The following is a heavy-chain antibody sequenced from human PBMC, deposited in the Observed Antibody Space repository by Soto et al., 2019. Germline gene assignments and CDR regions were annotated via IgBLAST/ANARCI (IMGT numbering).Heavy chain of an antibody. Sequence: PSETLSLTCTVSGASINNTSYYWGWIRQSPGKGLEWIGNIYYSGKTYYSPSLKSRVSISVDASRNQFSLRLSSVTAADTAVYYCGRPWGIGLTPQGPWGKGVLVTVSS. CDR1: GASINNTSYY. J-gene: IGHJ5*02. CDR2: IYYSGKT. D-gene: IGHD6-13*01. CDR3: GRPWGIGLTPQGP. V-gene: IGHV4-39*01.